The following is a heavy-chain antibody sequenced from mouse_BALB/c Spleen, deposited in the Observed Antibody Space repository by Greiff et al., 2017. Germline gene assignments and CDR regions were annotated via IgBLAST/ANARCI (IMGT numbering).Heavy chain of an antibody. CDR1: GFSLTSYG. Sequence: QVQLKESGPGLVAPSQSLSITCTVSGFSLTSYGVHWVRQPPGKGLEWLGVIWAGGSTNYNSALMSRLSISKDNSKSQVFLKMNSLQTDDTAMYYCARDPGGNYGDYYAMDYWGQGTSVTVSS. J-gene: IGHJ4*01. CDR2: IWAGGST. D-gene: IGHD2-1*01. CDR3: ARDPGGNYGDYYAMDY. V-gene: IGHV2-9*02.